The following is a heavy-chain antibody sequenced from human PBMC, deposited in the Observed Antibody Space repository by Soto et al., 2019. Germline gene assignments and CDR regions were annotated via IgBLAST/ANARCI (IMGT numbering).Heavy chain of an antibody. Sequence: QVQLVQSGAEVKKPGASVKVSCKASGYTFTSYDINWVRQATGQGLEWMGWMNPNSGNTGYAQKFQGRVTMTRNHSISTAYMELSSLRSEDTAVYYCARAYYDFWSGYYRYYYYYYMDVWGKGTTVTVSS. CDR3: ARAYYDFWSGYYRYYYYYYMDV. V-gene: IGHV1-8*01. CDR2: MNPNSGNT. J-gene: IGHJ6*03. CDR1: GYTFTSYD. D-gene: IGHD3-3*01.